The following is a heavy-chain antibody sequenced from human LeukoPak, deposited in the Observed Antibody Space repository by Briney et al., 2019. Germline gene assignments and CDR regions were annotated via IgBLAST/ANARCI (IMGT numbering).Heavy chain of an antibody. CDR3: AKSPKQGGYSGYDADYYYYYMDV. CDR1: GFTFNTYA. D-gene: IGHD5-12*01. V-gene: IGHV3-23*01. J-gene: IGHJ6*03. CDR2: ISGSGGTT. Sequence: PGGSLRLSCAASGFTFNTYAMTWVRQAPGKGLQWVSAISGSGGTTYYADSVKGRFTISRDNSKNTLYLQMNSLRADDTAVYYCAKSPKQGGYSGYDADYYYYYMDVWGKGTTVTVSS.